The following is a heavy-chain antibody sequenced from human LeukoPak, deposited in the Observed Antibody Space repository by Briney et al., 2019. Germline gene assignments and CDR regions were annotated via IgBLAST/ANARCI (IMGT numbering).Heavy chain of an antibody. V-gene: IGHV3-7*01. CDR2: IKQDGSEK. Sequence: GGSLRLSCAASGFTFSNYWMSWVRQAPGKGLEWVANIKQDGSEKYYVDSVKGRFTISRDNAKNSLYLQMNSLRTEDTAVYYCASPHYCSSASCYPYYYYMNVWGKGTTVTVSS. J-gene: IGHJ6*03. D-gene: IGHD2-2*01. CDR1: GFTFSNYW. CDR3: ASPHYCSSASCYPYYYYMNV.